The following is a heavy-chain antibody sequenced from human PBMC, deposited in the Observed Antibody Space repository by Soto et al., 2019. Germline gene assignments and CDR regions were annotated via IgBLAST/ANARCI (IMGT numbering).Heavy chain of an antibody. J-gene: IGHJ4*02. CDR1: GITFSNYA. D-gene: IGHD3-16*02. Sequence: GGSLRLSCTASGITFSNYAMSWVRQAPRKGLEWVSSISTSGGRPYYADSVKGRFTISRDNSKKTLYLQMNSMRVEDTAVYYCEKDTDRYDYVWGTYRYIDHWGQGTLVTVSS. CDR3: EKDTDRYDYVWGTYRYIDH. CDR2: ISTSGGRP. V-gene: IGHV3-23*01.